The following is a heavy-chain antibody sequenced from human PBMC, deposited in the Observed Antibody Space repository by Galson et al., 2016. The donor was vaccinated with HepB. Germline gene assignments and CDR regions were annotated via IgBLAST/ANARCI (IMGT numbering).Heavy chain of an antibody. CDR3: ARSDSSWNELPLCDF. D-gene: IGHD5-24*01. V-gene: IGHV4-39*01. CDR2: IYYSGTT. J-gene: IGHJ4*02. CDR1: GASISSTDYY. Sequence: SETLSLTCTVGGASISSTDYYWSWIRQSPGKGLEWIGSIYYSGTTYFNPSLKSRVAMSVDTSRNQFTLTLASVTAADTAMYYCARSDSSWNELPLCDFWGRGSLVIVSS.